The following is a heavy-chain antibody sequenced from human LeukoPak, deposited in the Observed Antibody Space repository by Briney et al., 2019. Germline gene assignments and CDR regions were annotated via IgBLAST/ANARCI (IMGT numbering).Heavy chain of an antibody. CDR3: ATETIGRHYDY. Sequence: GGSLRLSCAASGFTFSSCGFNWVRQAPGKGLEWVSSIGPTGTDRYYADSVRGRFTISRDNAKNSMYLQMDSLRDEDTAVYYCATETIGRHYDYWGQGTLLTV. D-gene: IGHD1-14*01. J-gene: IGHJ4*02. V-gene: IGHV3-21*01. CDR1: GFTFSSCG. CDR2: IGPTGTDR.